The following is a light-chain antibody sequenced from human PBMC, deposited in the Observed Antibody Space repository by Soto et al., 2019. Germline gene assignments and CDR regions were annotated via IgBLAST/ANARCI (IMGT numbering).Light chain of an antibody. CDR1: QGISSW. V-gene: IGKV1-12*01. J-gene: IGKJ4*01. Sequence: DIQMTQCPSSLCASVGDRVSITCRASQGISSWLAWYQQKPGRAPKLLIYTGSSLQSGVPSRFSGTGSGTDFTLTISSLQPEDVATYYCQQDNSFPLTFGGGTKVEIK. CDR3: QQDNSFPLT. CDR2: TGS.